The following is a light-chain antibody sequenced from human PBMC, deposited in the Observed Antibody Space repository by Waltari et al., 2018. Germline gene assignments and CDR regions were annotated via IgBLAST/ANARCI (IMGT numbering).Light chain of an antibody. Sequence: DIQMTQSPSSLSASVGDRVTITCRASQSISSYLNWYQQTPGKSHKLLIYSASSLHSGVPSRFSGSGSDTDFTLTISSLQPEDFATYYCQQSYSTPTFGQGTKVEIK. CDR2: SAS. V-gene: IGKV1-39*01. J-gene: IGKJ1*01. CDR1: QSISSY. CDR3: QQSYSTPT.